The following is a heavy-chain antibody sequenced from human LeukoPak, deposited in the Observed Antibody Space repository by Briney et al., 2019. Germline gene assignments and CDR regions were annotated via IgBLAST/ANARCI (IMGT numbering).Heavy chain of an antibody. D-gene: IGHD3-3*01. CDR2: IGGSAGST. V-gene: IGHV3-23*01. CDR1: GFTFSSYA. CDR3: AKQGNDFWSGYSTYYYYYMDV. Sequence: GGSLRLSCAASGFTFSSYAMSWVRQAPGKGLEWVSAIGGSAGSTYYADSVKGRFTISRDNSKNTLYLQMNSLGAEDTAVYYCAKQGNDFWSGYSTYYYYYMDVWGKGTTVTVSS. J-gene: IGHJ6*03.